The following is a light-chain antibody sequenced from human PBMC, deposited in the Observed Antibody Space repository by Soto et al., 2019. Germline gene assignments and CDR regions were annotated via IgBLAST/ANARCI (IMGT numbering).Light chain of an antibody. V-gene: IGKV1-5*01. CDR1: HIISGW. CDR2: DTS. CDR3: QQYSLYPET. J-gene: IGKJ1*01. Sequence: DIQMTQSPLTLSASVGDRVTITCRASHIISGWLAWYQQKAGKAPKLLIYDTSNLGSGVPPRFSGGGSGAEFTLTINSLQPDDSATYYCQQYSLYPETFGQGTTVEI.